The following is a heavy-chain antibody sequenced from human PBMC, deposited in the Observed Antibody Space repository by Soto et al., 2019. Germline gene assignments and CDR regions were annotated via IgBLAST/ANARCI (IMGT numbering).Heavy chain of an antibody. V-gene: IGHV1-69*01. J-gene: IGHJ6*02. CDR3: ARAKSANGYYYYYGMDV. CDR2: IIPIFGTA. CDR1: GGTFSSYA. Sequence: QVQLVQSGAEVKKPGSSVKVSCKASGGTFSSYAISWVRQAPGQGLEWMGGIIPIFGTANYAQKFQGRVTITEDESTSTAYMGLSSLRSEDTAGYYCARAKSANGYYYYYGMDVWGQGTTVTVSS. D-gene: IGHD2-8*01.